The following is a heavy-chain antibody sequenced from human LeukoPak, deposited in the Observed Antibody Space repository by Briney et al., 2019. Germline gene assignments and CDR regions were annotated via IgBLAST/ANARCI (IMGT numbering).Heavy chain of an antibody. D-gene: IGHD2-2*01. Sequence: ASVKVSCKASGYTFTSYGISWVRQAPGQGLEWMGWISAYNGNTNYAQKLQGRVTMTTDTSTSTASMELRSLRSDDTAVYYCARVSDVVVPADYYYYMDVWGKGTTVTVSS. V-gene: IGHV1-18*01. CDR2: ISAYNGNT. CDR1: GYTFTSYG. CDR3: ARVSDVVVPADYYYYMDV. J-gene: IGHJ6*03.